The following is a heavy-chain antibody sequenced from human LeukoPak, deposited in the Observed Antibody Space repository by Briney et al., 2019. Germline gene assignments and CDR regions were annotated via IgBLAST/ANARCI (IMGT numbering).Heavy chain of an antibody. D-gene: IGHD6-13*01. CDR2: ISGSGGST. CDR3: ASSAWGDSSSWYYYYYYYGMDV. CDR1: GFTFSSYA. J-gene: IGHJ6*02. V-gene: IGHV3-23*01. Sequence: GGSLRLSCAASGFTFSSYAMSWVRQAPGKGLEWVSAISGSGGSTYYADSVKGRFTISRDNSKNTLYLQMNSLRAEDTAVYYCASSAWGDSSSWYYYYYYYGMDVWAKGPRSPSP.